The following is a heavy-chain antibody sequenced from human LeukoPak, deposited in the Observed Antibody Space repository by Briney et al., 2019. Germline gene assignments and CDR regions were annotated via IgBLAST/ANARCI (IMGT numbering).Heavy chain of an antibody. J-gene: IGHJ4*02. CDR3: ARDPERNYFDY. D-gene: IGHD5-24*01. Sequence: AASVKVSCKASGYTFTSYYMHWVRQAPGQGLEWMGIINPSGGSTSYAQKFQGRVTMTRDTSASTVYMELSSLRSEDTAVYYCARDPERNYFDYWGQGTLVTVSS. CDR1: GYTFTSYY. CDR2: INPSGGST. V-gene: IGHV1-46*01.